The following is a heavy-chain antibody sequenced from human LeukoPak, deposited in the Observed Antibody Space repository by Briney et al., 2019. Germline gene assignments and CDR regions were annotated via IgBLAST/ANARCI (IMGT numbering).Heavy chain of an antibody. J-gene: IGHJ5*02. CDR1: GFTVSSNY. CDR3: ARDQYDILTGYYWFDP. CDR2: IYSGGST. V-gene: IGHV3-53*01. Sequence: GGSLRLSCAASGFTVSSNYMSWVRQAPGEGLEWVSVIYSGGSTYYADSVKGRFTISRDNSKNTLYLQMNSLRAEDTAVYYCARDQYDILTGYYWFDPWGQGTLVTVSS. D-gene: IGHD3-9*01.